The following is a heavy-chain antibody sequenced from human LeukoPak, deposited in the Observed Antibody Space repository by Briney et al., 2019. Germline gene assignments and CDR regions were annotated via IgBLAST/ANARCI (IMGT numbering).Heavy chain of an antibody. D-gene: IGHD2-2*01. V-gene: IGHV3-48*01. CDR1: GFSFSSYS. CDR2: ISGSGNAK. J-gene: IGHJ4*02. CDR3: ARDYLYACDY. Sequence: GGSLRLSCAASGFSFSSYSMNWVRQAPGKGLEWVSYISGSGNAKHYTDSVKGRFTISRDNAKNALYLQMNSLRAEDTAVYFCARDYLYACDYWGQGTLVTVSS.